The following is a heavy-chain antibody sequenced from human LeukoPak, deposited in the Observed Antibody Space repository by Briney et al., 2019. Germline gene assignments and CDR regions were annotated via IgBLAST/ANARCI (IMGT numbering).Heavy chain of an antibody. D-gene: IGHD3-22*01. CDR3: ASQRPTHYYYDSSGVYYFDY. V-gene: IGHV4-39*01. CDR2: IYYSGST. CDR1: GGSISSSSYY. Sequence: PSETLSLTCTVSGGSISSSSYYWGWIRQPPGKGLEGIGSIYYSGSTYYNPSLKSRVTISVDTSKNQFSLKLSSVTAADTAVYYCASQRPTHYYYDSSGVYYFDYWGQGTLVTVSS. J-gene: IGHJ4*02.